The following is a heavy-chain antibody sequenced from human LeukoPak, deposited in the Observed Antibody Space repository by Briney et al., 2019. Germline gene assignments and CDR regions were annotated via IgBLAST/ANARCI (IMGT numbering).Heavy chain of an antibody. V-gene: IGHV4-34*01. CDR3: AASDYYYYYMDV. Sequence: SETLSLTCAVYGGSFSNSYWSWIRQPPGKGLEWIGEISHSGTTNYNPSLKSRVTISVDTSKNQFSLRLTSVTAADTAVYYCAASDYYYYYMDVWGRGTPVTVSS. CDR1: GGSFSNSY. D-gene: IGHD6-19*01. J-gene: IGHJ6*03. CDR2: ISHSGTT.